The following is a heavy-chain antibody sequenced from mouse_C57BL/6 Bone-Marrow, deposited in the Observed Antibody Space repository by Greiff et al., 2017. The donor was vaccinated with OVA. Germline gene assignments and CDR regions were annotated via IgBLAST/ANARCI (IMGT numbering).Heavy chain of an antibody. J-gene: IGHJ2*01. Sequence: EVQGVESGGGLVKPGGSLKLSCAASGFTFSSYAMSWVRQTPEKRLEWVATISDGGNYTYYPDNVKGRFTISRDNAKNNLYLQMSHLKSEDTAMYYCARGDTTGPHYWGQGATLTVSS. V-gene: IGHV5-4*01. CDR1: GFTFSSYA. CDR3: ARGDTTGPHY. CDR2: ISDGGNYT. D-gene: IGHD1-1*01.